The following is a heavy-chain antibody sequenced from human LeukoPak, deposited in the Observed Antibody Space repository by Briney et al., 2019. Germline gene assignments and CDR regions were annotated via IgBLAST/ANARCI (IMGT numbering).Heavy chain of an antibody. CDR1: GFTFSTSW. Sequence: GGSLRLSCAASGFTFSTSWMHWVRQAPGKGLEWVANIKQDGSDKNHVDSVKGRFTISRDNAKNSLYLQMNSLRAEDTAVYYCARDNMFHLDYWGQGTLVTVSS. V-gene: IGHV3-7*01. CDR2: IKQDGSDK. J-gene: IGHJ4*02. D-gene: IGHD3-10*02. CDR3: ARDNMFHLDY.